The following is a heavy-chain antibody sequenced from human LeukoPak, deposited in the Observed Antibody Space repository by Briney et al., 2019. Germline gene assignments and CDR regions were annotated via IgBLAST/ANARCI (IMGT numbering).Heavy chain of an antibody. CDR1: GGSISSGDYY. CDR3: ARQKGIRGYCSSTSCWYYFDY. Sequence: SETLSLTCTVSGGSISSGDYYWSWIRQPPGKGLVWIGYIYYSGSTYYNPSLKSRVTISVDTSKNQFSLKLSSVTAADTAVYYCARQKGIRGYCSSTSCWYYFDYWGQGTLVTVSS. J-gene: IGHJ4*02. V-gene: IGHV4-30-4*01. D-gene: IGHD2-2*01. CDR2: IYYSGST.